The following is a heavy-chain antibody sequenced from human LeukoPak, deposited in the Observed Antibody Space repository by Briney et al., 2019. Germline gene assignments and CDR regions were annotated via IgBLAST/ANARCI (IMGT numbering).Heavy chain of an antibody. D-gene: IGHD3-10*01. Sequence: QPGGSLRLSCAASGFTFSNYWMSWVRQAPGKGPEWVANIKQDGSEKYYVDSVKGRFTISRDNAKNSLYLQMNSLRAEDTAVYYCARETGVLLWFGELSSTWGQGTLVTVSS. J-gene: IGHJ5*02. V-gene: IGHV3-7*01. CDR1: GFTFSNYW. CDR2: IKQDGSEK. CDR3: ARETGVLLWFGELSST.